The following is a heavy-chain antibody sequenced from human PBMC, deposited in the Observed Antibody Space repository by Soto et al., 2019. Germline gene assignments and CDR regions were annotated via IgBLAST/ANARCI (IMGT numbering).Heavy chain of an antibody. Sequence: ASVKVSCKASGYTFTSYGISWVRQAPGQGLEWMGWISAYNGNTNYAQKLQGRVTMTTDTSTSTAYMELRSLRSDDTAVYYCARDQARYYYDSSGYRHRYFDYWG. V-gene: IGHV1-18*01. CDR3: ARDQARYYYDSSGYRHRYFDY. D-gene: IGHD3-22*01. CDR2: ISAYNGNT. CDR1: GYTFTSYG. J-gene: IGHJ4*03.